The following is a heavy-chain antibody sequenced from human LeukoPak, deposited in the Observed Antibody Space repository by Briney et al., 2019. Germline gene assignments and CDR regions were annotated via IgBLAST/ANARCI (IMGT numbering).Heavy chain of an antibody. CDR3: ARDLVAVAGPLRYYYYGMDV. V-gene: IGHV1-18*01. J-gene: IGHJ6*02. Sequence: VSVKVSCKASGYTFTSYVISWVRQAPGQGLEWMGWISAYNGNTSYAQKLQGRVTMTTDTSTSTAYMELRSLRSDDTAVYYCARDLVAVAGPLRYYYYGMDVWGQGTTVTVSS. D-gene: IGHD6-19*01. CDR1: GYTFTSYV. CDR2: ISAYNGNT.